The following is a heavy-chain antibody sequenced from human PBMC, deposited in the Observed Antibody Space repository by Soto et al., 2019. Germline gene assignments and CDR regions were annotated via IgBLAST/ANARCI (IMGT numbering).Heavy chain of an antibody. D-gene: IGHD2-2*01. CDR3: ATDLPHRVVPAALSYYYYGMDV. CDR2: IIPIFGTA. J-gene: IGHJ6*02. V-gene: IGHV1-69*13. CDR1: GGTFSSYA. Sequence: SVKVSCKASGGTFSSYAISWVRQAPGQGLEWMGGIIPIFGTANYAQKFQGRVTITADESTSTAYMELSSLRSEDTAVYYCATDLPHRVVPAALSYYYYGMDVWGQGTTVTVSS.